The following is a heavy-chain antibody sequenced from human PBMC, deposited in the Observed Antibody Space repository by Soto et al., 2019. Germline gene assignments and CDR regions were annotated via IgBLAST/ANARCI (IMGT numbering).Heavy chain of an antibody. CDR2: ISAYNGNT. CDR1: GYTFTSYY. CDR3: AIDAPPIAS. J-gene: IGHJ5*02. D-gene: IGHD3-3*02. V-gene: IGHV1-18*01. Sequence: QVQLVQSGAEVKKPGASVKVSCKASGYTFTSYYISWVRQAPGQGLEWMGWISAYNGNTNYPQKLQGRVTMTTATSTSTAYMELWSLRSDDTAVYDCAIDAPPIASWGQGTLVTVSS.